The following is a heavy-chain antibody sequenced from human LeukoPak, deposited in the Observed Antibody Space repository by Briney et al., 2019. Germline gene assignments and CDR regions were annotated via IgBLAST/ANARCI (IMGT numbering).Heavy chain of an antibody. J-gene: IGHJ4*02. Sequence: GGSLRLSCAASGFTFSSYGMQWVRQAPGKGLDWVAVISYDGRNKYYADSVKGRFTISRDNSKNTLYLQMNSLRAEDTAVYYCAKSRVNTYGFREFDYWGQGTPVTVSS. CDR2: ISYDGRNK. CDR1: GFTFSSYG. D-gene: IGHD5-18*01. CDR3: AKSRVNTYGFREFDY. V-gene: IGHV3-30*18.